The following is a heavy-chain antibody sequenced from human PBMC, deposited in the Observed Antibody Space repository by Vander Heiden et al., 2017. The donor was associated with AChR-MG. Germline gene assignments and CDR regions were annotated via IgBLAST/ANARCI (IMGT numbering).Heavy chain of an antibody. CDR3: AKDMLSSGWPFDY. J-gene: IGHJ4*02. Sequence: EVQLLESGGGLVQPGGSLRLSCAASGFPFSSYAMSWVRQAPGKGLEWVSAISGSGGSTYYADSVKGRFTISRDNSKNTLYLQMNSLRAEDTAVYYCAKDMLSSGWPFDYWGQGTLVTVSS. V-gene: IGHV3-23*01. CDR1: GFPFSSYA. D-gene: IGHD6-19*01. CDR2: ISGSGGST.